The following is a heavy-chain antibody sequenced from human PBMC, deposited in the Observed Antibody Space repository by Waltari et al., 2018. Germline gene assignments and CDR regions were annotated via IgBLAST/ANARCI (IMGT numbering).Heavy chain of an antibody. CDR1: GATIDSNY. V-gene: IGHV3-66*02. J-gene: IGHJ1*01. CDR3: ARAGHPNS. Sequence: EVYLEQSGGGLVQPGGSLKLSCAASGATIDSNYMNWSRQAPGKGLQLIAVIFADGTTHYADSVRGRFAISRDTSENTLYLQLSGLRPDDSGFYYCARAGHPNSWGQGALVTVSS. D-gene: IGHD1-1*01. CDR2: IFADGTT.